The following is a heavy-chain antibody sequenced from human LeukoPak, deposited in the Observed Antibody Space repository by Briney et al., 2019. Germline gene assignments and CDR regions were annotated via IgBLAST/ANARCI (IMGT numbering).Heavy chain of an antibody. CDR2: MNPNSGNT. Sequence: ASVKVSCKASGYTFTSYDINWVRQATGQGLEWMGWMNPNSGNTGYAQKFQGRVTITRNTSISTAYMELSSLGSEDTAVYYCAREGIAARRGNWFDPWGQGTLVTVSS. CDR3: AREGIAARRGNWFDP. V-gene: IGHV1-8*03. CDR1: GYTFTSYD. J-gene: IGHJ5*02. D-gene: IGHD6-6*01.